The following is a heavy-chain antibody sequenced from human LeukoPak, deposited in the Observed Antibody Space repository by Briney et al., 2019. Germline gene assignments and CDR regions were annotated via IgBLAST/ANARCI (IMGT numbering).Heavy chain of an antibody. CDR3: ARVSINWFDP. J-gene: IGHJ5*02. Sequence: PSETLSLTCAVYGGSLSGYYWSWIRQPPGKGLEWIGYIYHSGSTYYNPSLKSRVTISVDRSKNQFSLKLSSVTAADTAVYYCARVSINWFDPWGQGTLVTVSS. V-gene: IGHV4-34*01. CDR1: GGSLSGYY. D-gene: IGHD1-14*01. CDR2: IYHSGST.